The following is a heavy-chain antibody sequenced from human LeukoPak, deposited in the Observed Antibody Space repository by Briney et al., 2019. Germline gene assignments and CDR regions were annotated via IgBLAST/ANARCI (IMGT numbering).Heavy chain of an antibody. J-gene: IGHJ4*02. D-gene: IGHD6-19*01. CDR3: AKVRYSSGYPPGY. V-gene: IGHV3-23*01. CDR1: GFTFSSYA. CDR2: ISGSGGST. Sequence: PGGSLRLSCAASGFTFSSYAMSWVRQAPGKGLEWVSAISGSGGSTYYADSVKGRFTISRDNSKNTLYLQMNSLGAEDTAVYYCAKVRYSSGYPPGYWGQGTLVTVSS.